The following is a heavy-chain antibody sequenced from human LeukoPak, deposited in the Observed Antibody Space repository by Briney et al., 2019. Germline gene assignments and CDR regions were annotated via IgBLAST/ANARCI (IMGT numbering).Heavy chain of an antibody. J-gene: IGHJ4*02. CDR1: GFTFSSYA. CDR3: AKPLLGFVRTFDY. D-gene: IGHD3-10*01. V-gene: IGHV3-23*01. Sequence: PGGSLRLSCAASGFTFSSYAMSWVRQAPGKGQEWVSAISGSGGSTYYADSVKGRFTISRDNSKNTLYLQMNSLRAEDTAVYYCAKPLLGFVRTFDYWGQGTLVTVSS. CDR2: ISGSGGST.